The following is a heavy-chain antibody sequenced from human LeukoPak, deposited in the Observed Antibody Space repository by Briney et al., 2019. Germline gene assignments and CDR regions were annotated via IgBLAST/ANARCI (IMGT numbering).Heavy chain of an antibody. CDR3: ARSVPDYTRFDF. J-gene: IGHJ4*02. CDR2: FKTNYNQV. Sequence: GGSLRLSCAASGFTFRIYAMSWVRQAPGKGLEWVSTFKTNYNQVYYAESVRGRFTISTDNSKNTAYLQMNSLRVEDTALYYCARSVPDYTRFDFWGQGALVTVSS. CDR1: GFTFRIYA. V-gene: IGHV3-23*05. D-gene: IGHD4-11*01.